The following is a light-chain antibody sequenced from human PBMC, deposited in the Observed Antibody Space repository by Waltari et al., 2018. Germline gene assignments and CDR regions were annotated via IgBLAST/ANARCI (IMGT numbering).Light chain of an antibody. CDR3: CSFAGSSSWV. CDR1: STDVGADNT. CDR2: EVT. V-gene: IGLV2-8*01. J-gene: IGLJ3*02. Sequence: QSALTQPPSASGSPGQSVTISCTGTSTDVGADNTVSWYQQHPGKAPNLTIYEVTKRPSGVPVRFSGSKSGNTASLTFSGLQAEDEADYYCCSFAGSSSWVFGGGTKLTVL.